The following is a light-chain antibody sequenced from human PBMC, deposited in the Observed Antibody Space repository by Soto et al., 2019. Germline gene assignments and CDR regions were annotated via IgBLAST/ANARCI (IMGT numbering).Light chain of an antibody. CDR3: SSYTSSSPYV. CDR1: SSDVGGYNY. CDR2: DVS. Sequence: QSVLTQPASVSGSPGQSITISCTGTSSDVGGYNYVSWYQQHPGKAPKLMIYDVSNRPSGVSNRFSDSKSGNTASLTISGLQAEDEADYYCSSYTSSSPYVFGTGTRSPS. V-gene: IGLV2-14*01. J-gene: IGLJ1*01.